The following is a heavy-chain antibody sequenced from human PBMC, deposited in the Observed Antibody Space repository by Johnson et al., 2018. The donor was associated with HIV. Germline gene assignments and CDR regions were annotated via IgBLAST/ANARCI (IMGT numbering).Heavy chain of an antibody. CDR3: ARGKAWIQSWDDAFDI. V-gene: IGHV3-11*04. CDR2: ISESGDAT. CDR1: GFTFSDYY. J-gene: IGHJ3*02. Sequence: QVQLVESGGGLVKPGGSLRLSCAASGFTFSDYYMSWIRQAPGKGLEWVSAISESGDATHYADFVKGRFTMSRDNSKNTIYLQTNSLRREDTAVYYCARGKAWIQSWDDAFDIWGQGTVVTVSS. D-gene: IGHD5-18*01.